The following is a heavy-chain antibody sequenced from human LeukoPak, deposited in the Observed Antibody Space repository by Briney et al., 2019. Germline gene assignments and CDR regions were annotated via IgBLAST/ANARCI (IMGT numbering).Heavy chain of an antibody. J-gene: IGHJ4*02. CDR2: IYAGIGKT. CDR3: ARWGIAAAGTCGDFDY. V-gene: IGHV1-3*01. Sequence: ASVKVSSKPPGYTSTSYAMYSVCPAPGQRLEWMGWIYAGIGKTKTSQKFQGRVTITRDTTASTAYMELSSLRSEDTAVYYCARWGIAAAGTCGDFDYWGQGTLVTVSS. CDR1: GYTSTSYA. D-gene: IGHD6-13*01.